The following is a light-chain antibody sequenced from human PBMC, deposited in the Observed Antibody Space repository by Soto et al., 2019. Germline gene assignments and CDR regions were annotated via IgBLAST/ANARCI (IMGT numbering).Light chain of an antibody. Sequence: EIVLTQSPGTLSLSPGDRATLSCRASQSVSSNFLAWYQQKPGQAPSLLIYGASSRATGIPDRFSGSGSGTHFTLTISRLEPEDVAVYYCQQYGNAPLTFGQGTTVEIK. V-gene: IGKV3-20*01. J-gene: IGKJ1*01. CDR1: QSVSSNF. CDR3: QQYGNAPLT. CDR2: GAS.